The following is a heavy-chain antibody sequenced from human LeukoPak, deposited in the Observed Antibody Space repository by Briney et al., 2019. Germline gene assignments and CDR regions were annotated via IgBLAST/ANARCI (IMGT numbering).Heavy chain of an antibody. Sequence: PGGSLRLSCAASGFTFSSYAMHWVRQAPGKGLEYVSAITGNGGSTYYANSVKGRFTISRDNSKNTLYLQMGSLRPEDMAVYYCARDGRVVVGYYYYYMDVWGKGTTVTVSS. CDR1: GFTFSSYA. D-gene: IGHD2-15*01. CDR3: ARDGRVVVGYYYYYMDV. J-gene: IGHJ6*03. CDR2: ITGNGGST. V-gene: IGHV3-64*01.